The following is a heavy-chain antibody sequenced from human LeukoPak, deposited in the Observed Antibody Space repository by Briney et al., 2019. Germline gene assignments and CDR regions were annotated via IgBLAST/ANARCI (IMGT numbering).Heavy chain of an antibody. CDR1: GGSFSGYY. V-gene: IGHV4-34*01. CDR3: AGATYSSSLFDY. Sequence: SETLSLTCAVYGGSFSGYYWSWIRQPPGKGLEWIGEINHSGSTNYNPSLKSRVTISVDTSKNQFSLKLSSVTAADTAVYYCAGATYSSSLFDYWGQGTLVIVSS. CDR2: INHSGST. D-gene: IGHD6-6*01. J-gene: IGHJ4*02.